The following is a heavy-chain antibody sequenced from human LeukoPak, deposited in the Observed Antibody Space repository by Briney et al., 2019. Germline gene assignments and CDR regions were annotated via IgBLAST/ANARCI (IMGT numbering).Heavy chain of an antibody. CDR1: GLTFSSYA. Sequence: GGSLRLSCAASGLTFSSYAMTWVRQAPGKGLEWVSTISSSGGTTHYADSVEGRFTISRDNSKNTLDLQMDSLRAEDTAIYYCAKENLLPAGGTLGSWGQGTLVTVSS. V-gene: IGHV3-23*01. D-gene: IGHD6-13*01. CDR3: AKENLLPAGGTLGS. CDR2: ISSSGGTT. J-gene: IGHJ5*02.